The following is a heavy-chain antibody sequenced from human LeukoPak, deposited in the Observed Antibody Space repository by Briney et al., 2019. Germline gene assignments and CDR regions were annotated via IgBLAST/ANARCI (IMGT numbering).Heavy chain of an antibody. V-gene: IGHV3-30*19. Sequence: GGSLRLSCAASGFTFSSYGMHWVRQAPGKGLEWVAVISYDGSNKYYADSVKGRFTISRDNSKNTLYLQMNSLRAEDTAVYYCARDRSYGFSGDFDYWGQGTLVTVSS. D-gene: IGHD5-18*01. CDR1: GFTFSSYG. CDR3: ARDRSYGFSGDFDY. CDR2: ISYDGSNK. J-gene: IGHJ4*02.